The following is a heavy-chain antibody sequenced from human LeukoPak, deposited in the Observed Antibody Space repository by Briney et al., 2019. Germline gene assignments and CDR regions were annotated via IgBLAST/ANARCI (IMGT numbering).Heavy chain of an antibody. J-gene: IGHJ5*01. CDR2: IFTSGSS. D-gene: IGHD3-16*01. V-gene: IGHV4-4*09. CDR1: GDSIRSDS. CDR3: AKLMGAPWRIAS. Sequence: SETLSLTCSVSGDSIRSDSWSWIRQFPGGGLEWIGYIFTSGSSNYNPSLRSRVTISGDTSMNQFSLSLNSVTAADTAVYFCAKLMGAPWRIASWGQGTLFTVPS.